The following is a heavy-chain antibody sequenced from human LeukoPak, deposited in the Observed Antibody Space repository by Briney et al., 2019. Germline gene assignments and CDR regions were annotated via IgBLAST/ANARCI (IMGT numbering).Heavy chain of an antibody. CDR2: IIPILGIA. D-gene: IGHD1-26*01. CDR3: AREFGSGSPGYFQH. J-gene: IGHJ1*01. CDR1: GGTFSSYA. Sequence: GASVKVSCKASGGTFSSYAISWVRQAPGQGLEWMGRIIPILGIANYAQKFQGRVTITADKSTSTAYMELSSLRSEDTAVYYCAREFGSGSPGYFQHWGQGTLVTVSS. V-gene: IGHV1-69*04.